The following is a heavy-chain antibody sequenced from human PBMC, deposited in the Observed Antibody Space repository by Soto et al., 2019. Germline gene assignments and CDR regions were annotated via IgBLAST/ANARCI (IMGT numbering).Heavy chain of an antibody. D-gene: IGHD3-10*01. J-gene: IGHJ6*02. Sequence: GGSLRLSCAASGFTFSSYAMSWVRQAPGKGLEWVSAISGSGGSTYYADSVKGRFTISRDNSKNTLYLQMNSLRAEDTAVYYCAKDRYYGSGSYWYYYYGMDVWGQGTTVTVSS. CDR3: AKDRYYGSGSYWYYYYGMDV. V-gene: IGHV3-23*01. CDR1: GFTFSSYA. CDR2: ISGSGGST.